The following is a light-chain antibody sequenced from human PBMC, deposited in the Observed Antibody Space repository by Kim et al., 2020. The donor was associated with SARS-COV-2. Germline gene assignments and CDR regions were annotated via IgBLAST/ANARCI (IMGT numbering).Light chain of an antibody. V-gene: IGKV3-15*01. CDR3: QQYNNRPT. CDR2: GAS. J-gene: IGKJ1*01. Sequence: SVAPGERATLSCRASQSVSSNLDWYQQKPGQAPRLLIYGASTRATGIPARFSGSGSGTEFTLTINSLQSEDFAVYYCQQYNNRPTFGQGTKVDIK. CDR1: QSVSSN.